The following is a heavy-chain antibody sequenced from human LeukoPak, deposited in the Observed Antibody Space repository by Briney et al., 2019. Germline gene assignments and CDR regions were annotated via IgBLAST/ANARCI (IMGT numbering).Heavy chain of an antibody. CDR3: ARDKGSGELHYYYYGMDV. CDR2: ISYDGSNK. CDR1: GFTFSSYA. Sequence: GRSLRLSCAASGFTFSSYAMHWVRQAPGKGLEWVAVISYDGSNKYYADSVKGRFTISRDNSKSTLYLQMNSLRAEDTAVYYCARDKGSGELHYYYYGMDVWGQGTTVTVSS. D-gene: IGHD3-10*01. J-gene: IGHJ6*02. V-gene: IGHV3-30*01.